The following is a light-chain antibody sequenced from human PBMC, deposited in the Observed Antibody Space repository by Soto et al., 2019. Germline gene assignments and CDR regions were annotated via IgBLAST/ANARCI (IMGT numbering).Light chain of an antibody. CDR3: SSYAVSSIPVA. V-gene: IGLV2-8*01. CDR1: SSDVGGYNF. Sequence: QSVLTQPPSASGSPGQSVTISCTGASSDVGGYNFVSWYQHHPGKAPRLMIYDVTQRPSGVPDRFSGSKSGNTASLTVSGLQVDDEAYYYCSSYAVSSIPVAFGGGTQLTVL. CDR2: DVT. J-gene: IGLJ2*01.